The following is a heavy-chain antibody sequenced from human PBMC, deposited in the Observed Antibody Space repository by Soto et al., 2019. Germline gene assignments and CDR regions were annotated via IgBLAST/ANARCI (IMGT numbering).Heavy chain of an antibody. Sequence: GGSLRLSCAASGFTFSSYAMSWVRQAPGKGLEWVSAISGSGGSTYYADSVKGRFTISRDNSKNTLYLQMNSLRAEDTAVYYCAKDPEDIVVVVAATYIDYWGQGTLVTVSS. D-gene: IGHD2-15*01. CDR3: AKDPEDIVVVVAATYIDY. CDR1: GFTFSSYA. V-gene: IGHV3-23*01. J-gene: IGHJ4*02. CDR2: ISGSGGST.